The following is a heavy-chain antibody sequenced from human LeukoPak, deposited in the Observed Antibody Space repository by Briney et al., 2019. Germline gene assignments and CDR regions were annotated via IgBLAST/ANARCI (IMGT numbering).Heavy chain of an antibody. CDR2: IYYSGST. CDR3: ARQTYSSSWPVFYFDY. CDR1: GGSISSGGYY. J-gene: IGHJ4*02. Sequence: PSETLSLTCTVSGGSISSGGYYWSWFRQHPGKGLEWIGYIYYSGSTYYNPSLKSRVTISVDTSKNQFSLKLSSVTAADTAVYYCARQTYSSSWPVFYFDYWGQGTLVTVSS. D-gene: IGHD6-13*01. V-gene: IGHV4-31*03.